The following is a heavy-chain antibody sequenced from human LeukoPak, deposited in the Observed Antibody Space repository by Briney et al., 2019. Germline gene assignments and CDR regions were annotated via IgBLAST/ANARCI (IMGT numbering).Heavy chain of an antibody. J-gene: IGHJ5*02. Sequence: SETLSLTCAVYGGSFSGYYWSWIRQPPGKGLEWIGEINHSGSTNYNPSLQSRVTISVDTAKNHFSLKLSSVTAADTATYYCARDAHCTGIACYSPYNWFDPWGQGTLVTVSS. D-gene: IGHD2-15*01. CDR3: ARDAHCTGIACYSPYNWFDP. CDR2: INHSGST. CDR1: GGSFSGYY. V-gene: IGHV4-34*01.